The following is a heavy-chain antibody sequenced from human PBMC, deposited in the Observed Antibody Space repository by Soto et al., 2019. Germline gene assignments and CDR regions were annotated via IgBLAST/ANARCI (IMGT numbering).Heavy chain of an antibody. J-gene: IGHJ4*02. CDR2: IIPIFGTA. CDR3: ARTNVDSSSWYDFDY. Sequence: GASVKVSCKASGGTFSSYAISWVRQAPGQGLEWMGGIIPIFGTANYAQKFQGRVTITADESTSTAYMELSSLRSEDTAVYYCARTNVDSSSWYDFDYWGQGTLVTVSS. CDR1: GGTFSSYA. V-gene: IGHV1-69*13. D-gene: IGHD6-13*01.